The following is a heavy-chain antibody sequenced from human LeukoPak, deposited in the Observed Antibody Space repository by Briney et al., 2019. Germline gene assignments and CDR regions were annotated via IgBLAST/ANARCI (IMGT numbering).Heavy chain of an antibody. CDR3: ARSHCSSTSCYLYLGMDV. J-gene: IGHJ6*04. CDR1: GYTFTGYY. D-gene: IGHD2-2*01. Sequence: ASVKVSCKASGYTFTGYYMHWVRQAPGQGLEWMGWINPNSGGTNYAQKFQGRVTMTRDTSISTAYMELSSLRSEDTAVYYCARSHCSSTSCYLYLGMDVWGKGTTVTISS. V-gene: IGHV1-2*02. CDR2: INPNSGGT.